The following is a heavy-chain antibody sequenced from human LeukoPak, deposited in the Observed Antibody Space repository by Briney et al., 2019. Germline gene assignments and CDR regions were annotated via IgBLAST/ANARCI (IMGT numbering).Heavy chain of an antibody. CDR3: ARAAWYGGNPSGAFDI. Sequence: ASVKVSCKASGYTFTNYYIYWVRQAPGQGLEWMGIINPSGGSTDYAQKFQGRVTMTRDTSTTTVYMELSSLRSEDTAVYYCARAAWYGGNPSGAFDIWGQGTMVTDSS. CDR2: INPSGGST. D-gene: IGHD4/OR15-4a*01. CDR1: GYTFTNYY. V-gene: IGHV1-46*01. J-gene: IGHJ3*02.